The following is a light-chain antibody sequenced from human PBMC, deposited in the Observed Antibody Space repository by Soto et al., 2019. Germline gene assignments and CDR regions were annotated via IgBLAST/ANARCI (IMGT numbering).Light chain of an antibody. Sequence: DIVMTQSPDSLAVSLGERATMNCKCSRSVLYKSNNKNHIAWYQQKPGQPPQLIIYWASTRQSGVPERFSGSVSGTDFTLTISSLEAEDVAFYWCQQYFDVPFTFGGGTKVEI. CDR3: QQYFDVPFT. V-gene: IGKV4-1*01. J-gene: IGKJ4*01. CDR2: WAS. CDR1: RSVLYKSNNKNH.